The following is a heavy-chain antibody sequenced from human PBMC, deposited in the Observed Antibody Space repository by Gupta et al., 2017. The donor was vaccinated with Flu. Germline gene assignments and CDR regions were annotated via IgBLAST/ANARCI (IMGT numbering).Heavy chain of an antibody. J-gene: IGHJ6*02. CDR3: ARDRVTIFPTTQDYYGMDV. Sequence: QVQLVESGGGLVKPGGSLRLSCAASGFTFSDYYMSWIRQAPGKGLEWVSYISSSGSTIYYADSVKGRFTISRDNAKNSLYLQMNSLKAEDTAVYYCARDRVTIFPTTQDYYGMDVWGQGTTVTVSS. V-gene: IGHV3-11*01. CDR2: ISSSGSTI. CDR1: GFTFSDYY. D-gene: IGHD3-3*01.